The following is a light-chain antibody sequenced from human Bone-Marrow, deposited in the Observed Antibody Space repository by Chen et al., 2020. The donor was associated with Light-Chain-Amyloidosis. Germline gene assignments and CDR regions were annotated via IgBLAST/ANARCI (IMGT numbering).Light chain of an antibody. J-gene: IGLJ3*02. Sequence: SYVLPQPSSVSVAPGQTGTIACGGNNIGSTSVHWYQQTPGQAPLLVVYDDSDRPSGIPERLSGSNSVNTATLTISRVEAGDEADYYCQVWDRSSDRPVFGGGTKLTVL. CDR1: NIGSTS. CDR2: DDS. CDR3: QVWDRSSDRPV. V-gene: IGLV3-21*02.